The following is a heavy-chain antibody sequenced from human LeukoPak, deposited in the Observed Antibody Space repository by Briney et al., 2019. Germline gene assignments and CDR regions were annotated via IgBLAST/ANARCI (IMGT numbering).Heavy chain of an antibody. CDR1: KFTFSSYW. V-gene: IGHV3-7*02. CDR2: IKQDGSEK. Sequence: GGSLRLSYVASKFTFSSYWMTWVRHVPGEGLEWVAHIKQDGSEKNYVDSVKGRFTISRDKAKNTLYLQMNSLRAEDTAGYYCARSSNGAFDYWGQGTLVTVAS. D-gene: IGHD4-17*01. J-gene: IGHJ4*02. CDR3: ARSSNGAFDY.